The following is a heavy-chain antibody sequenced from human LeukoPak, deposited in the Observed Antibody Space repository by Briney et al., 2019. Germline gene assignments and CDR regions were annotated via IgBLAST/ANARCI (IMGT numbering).Heavy chain of an antibody. D-gene: IGHD4-11*01. CDR2: ISTSGSTI. CDR1: GFTFSDDY. CDR3: TSYSHYHYSYYMDV. Sequence: TGGTLRLSCAASGFTFSDDYMSWIRQAPGKGLEWVSCISTSGSTIYYADSVKGRFTISRDNAKNSLYLQMNSLRAEDTAVYYCTSYSHYHYSYYMDVWGKGTTVTVSS. J-gene: IGHJ6*03. V-gene: IGHV3-11*01.